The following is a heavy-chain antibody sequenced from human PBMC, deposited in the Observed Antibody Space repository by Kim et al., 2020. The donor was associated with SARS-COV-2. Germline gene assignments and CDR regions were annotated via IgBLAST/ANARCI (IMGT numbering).Heavy chain of an antibody. CDR1: GFTFTSSS. CDR3: SADPVNSGYVPYYYGMDV. D-gene: IGHD5-12*01. Sequence: SVKVSCKASGFTFTSSSVQWVRQARGQRLEWIGWIVVGSGNTNYAQKFKERVTITRDMSTSTAYMELSSLRSEDTAVYYWSADPVNSGYVPYYYGMDVWGQGTTVTVSS. V-gene: IGHV1-58*01. J-gene: IGHJ6*02. CDR2: IVVGSGNT.